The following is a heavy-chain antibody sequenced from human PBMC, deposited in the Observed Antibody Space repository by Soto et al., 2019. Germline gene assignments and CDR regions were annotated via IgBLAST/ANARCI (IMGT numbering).Heavy chain of an antibody. J-gene: IGHJ4*02. CDR2: INPSGGTT. CDR3: ARGEPHSSGWNFDF. Sequence: QVQLVQSGAEVKKPGASVKVSCTASGYPLTGNYIHWVRQGPGEGLEWMGKINPSGGTTRYGQKFQGKISINRDTATGNGYMEESSLRSDDTGGYFCARGEPHSSGWNFDFWGQGTLVIVSP. CDR1: GYPLTGNY. D-gene: IGHD6-19*01. V-gene: IGHV1-46*03.